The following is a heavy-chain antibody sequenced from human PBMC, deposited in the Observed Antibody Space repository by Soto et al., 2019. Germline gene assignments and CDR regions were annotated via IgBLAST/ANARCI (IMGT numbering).Heavy chain of an antibody. CDR1: GGSINNYY. Sequence: SETLSLTCTVSGGSINNYYWNWIRQPPGKGLEWIGSIHYSGSTNYKPSLKSRVTISVDNAKNTVFLQINSLRAEDTAVYYCARVATGSYDWFDPWGQGTLVTAPQ. CDR3: ARVATGSYDWFDP. D-gene: IGHD1-26*01. J-gene: IGHJ5*02. CDR2: IHYSGST. V-gene: IGHV4-59*08.